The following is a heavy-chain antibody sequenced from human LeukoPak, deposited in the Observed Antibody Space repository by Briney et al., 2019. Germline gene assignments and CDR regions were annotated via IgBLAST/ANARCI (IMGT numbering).Heavy chain of an antibody. J-gene: IGHJ6*03. V-gene: IGHV4-4*07. CDR2: IYTSGST. CDR1: GGSISSYY. D-gene: IGHD1-1*01. Sequence: SETLSLTCTVSGGSISSYYWSWIRQPAGKGLEWIGRIYTSGSTNYNPSLKSRVTMSVDTSKNQFSLKLSSVTAADTAVYYCAREDVAGTQYYYCYYYMDVWGRGTTVTVSS. CDR3: AREDVAGTQYYYCYYYMDV.